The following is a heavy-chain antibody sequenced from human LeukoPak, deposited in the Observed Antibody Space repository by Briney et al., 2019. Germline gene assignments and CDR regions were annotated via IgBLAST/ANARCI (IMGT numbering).Heavy chain of an antibody. CDR1: GYSISSSNW. Sequence: PSDTLSLTCAVSGYSISSSNWWGWIRQPPGKGLEWIGYIYYSGSTNYNPPLKSRVSMSVDTSKNQFSLKLSSVTAADTAVYYCAGEFIAARRGYFDYWGQGTLVTVSS. V-gene: IGHV4-28*03. D-gene: IGHD6-6*01. CDR2: IYYSGST. J-gene: IGHJ4*02. CDR3: AGEFIAARRGYFDY.